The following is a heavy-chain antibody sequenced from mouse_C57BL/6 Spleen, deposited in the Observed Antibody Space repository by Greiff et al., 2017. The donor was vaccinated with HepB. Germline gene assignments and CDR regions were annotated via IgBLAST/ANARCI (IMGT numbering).Heavy chain of an antibody. D-gene: IGHD1-1*01. CDR3: ARRGDYYGSSYFDY. V-gene: IGHV8-12*01. CDR1: GFSLSTSGMG. J-gene: IGHJ2*01. Sequence: QVTLKESGPGILQSSQTLSLTCSFSGFSLSTSGMGVSWLRQPSGKGLEWLAHIYWDDDKRYNPSLKSRLTISKDTSRNQVFLKITSVDTADTATYYCARRGDYYGSSYFDYWGQGTTLTVSS. CDR2: IYWDDDK.